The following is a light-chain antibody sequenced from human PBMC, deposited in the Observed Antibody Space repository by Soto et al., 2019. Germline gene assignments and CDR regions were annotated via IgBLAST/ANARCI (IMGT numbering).Light chain of an antibody. CDR1: QSVSNNY. Sequence: EIALTQSPGTLSLSPGESATLXXRASQSVSNNYLAWYQQKPGQAPRXLIYGASNRATGIPDRFSGSGSGTDFTLTISRLEPEDFAVYYCQQYGSSGTFGQGTKVDIK. J-gene: IGKJ1*01. V-gene: IGKV3-20*01. CDR2: GAS. CDR3: QQYGSSGT.